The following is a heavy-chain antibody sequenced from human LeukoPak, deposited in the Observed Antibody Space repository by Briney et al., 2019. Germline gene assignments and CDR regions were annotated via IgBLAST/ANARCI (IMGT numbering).Heavy chain of an antibody. CDR1: GFTFSTYG. V-gene: IGHV3-21*01. J-gene: IGHJ5*02. Sequence: GGSLRLSRAASGFTFSTYGMNWVRQAPGKGLEWVSSINYDSSDIYYADSLKGRFTISRDNAKNSLFLQMNSLRAEDTAVYYCARDYRSMVRGVTIFDPWGQGTLVTVSS. CDR3: ARDYRSMVRGVTIFDP. D-gene: IGHD3-10*01. CDR2: INYDSSDI.